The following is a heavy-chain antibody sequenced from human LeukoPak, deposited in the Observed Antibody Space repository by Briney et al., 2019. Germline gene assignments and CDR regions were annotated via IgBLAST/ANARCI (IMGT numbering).Heavy chain of an antibody. CDR1: GFTFSSYA. Sequence: PGGSLRLSCAASGFTFSSYAMSWVRQAPGKGLEWVSAISGSGGSTYYADSVKGRFTISRDNSKNTLYLQMNSLRAEDTAAYYCAIHTIHIRFIVATTSPDYWGQGTLVTVSS. D-gene: IGHD5-12*01. CDR2: ISGSGGST. J-gene: IGHJ4*02. V-gene: IGHV3-23*01. CDR3: AIHTIHIRFIVATTSPDY.